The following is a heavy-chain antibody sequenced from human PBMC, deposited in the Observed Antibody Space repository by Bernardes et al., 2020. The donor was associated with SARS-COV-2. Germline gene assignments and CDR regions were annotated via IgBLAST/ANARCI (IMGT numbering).Heavy chain of an antibody. Sequence: GGSLRLSCAASGFTFSNYAMSWVRQAPGKGLEWVSGISASGRSTYYADSVEGRFTISRDNSNNTLHPQMNSLRADDTAVYHCAPDTSGWFVGYWGPGTLVTVSS. D-gene: IGHD6-19*01. J-gene: IGHJ4*02. V-gene: IGHV3-23*01. CDR2: ISASGRST. CDR1: GFTFSNYA. CDR3: APDTSGWFVGY.